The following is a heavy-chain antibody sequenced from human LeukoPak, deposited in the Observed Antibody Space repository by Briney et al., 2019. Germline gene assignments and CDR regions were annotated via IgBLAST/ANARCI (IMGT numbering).Heavy chain of an antibody. V-gene: IGHV1-46*01. CDR2: IYPRDGST. CDR3: AGDQEAFDY. CDR1: GYSFTSNY. Sequence: ASVKVSCKASGYSFTSNYIHWVRQAPGQGLEWMGMIYPRDGSTSYAQKFQGRVTVTRDTSTSTVHMELSGLRSEDTAVYYCAGDQEAFDYWGQGTLVTVSS. J-gene: IGHJ4*02.